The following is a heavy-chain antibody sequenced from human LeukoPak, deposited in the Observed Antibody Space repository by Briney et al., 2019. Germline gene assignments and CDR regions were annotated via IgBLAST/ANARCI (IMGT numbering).Heavy chain of an antibody. Sequence: GESLKISCKDSGYSFTNYWIGWVRQMPGKGLEWMGIIHSADSNTKYSPSFQGQVTISADKSISTAYLQWSGLKASDTAMYYCAGARHGDYRWDYWGQGTLVTVSS. CDR1: GYSFTNYW. CDR2: IHSADSNT. V-gene: IGHV5-51*01. CDR3: AGARHGDYRWDY. D-gene: IGHD4-17*01. J-gene: IGHJ4*02.